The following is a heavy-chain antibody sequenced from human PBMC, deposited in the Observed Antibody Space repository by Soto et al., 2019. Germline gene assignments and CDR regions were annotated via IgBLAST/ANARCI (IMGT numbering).Heavy chain of an antibody. CDR2: ISGSGGST. D-gene: IGHD2-15*01. V-gene: IGHV3-23*01. J-gene: IGHJ6*03. Sequence: GGSLRLSCAASGFTFSSYAMSWVRQAPGKGLEWVSAISGSGGSTYYADSVKGRFTISRDNSKNTLYLQMNSLRAEDTAVYYCAILPLGYCSGGSCSTADYYYYMDVWGKGTTVTVSS. CDR3: AILPLGYCSGGSCSTADYYYYMDV. CDR1: GFTFSSYA.